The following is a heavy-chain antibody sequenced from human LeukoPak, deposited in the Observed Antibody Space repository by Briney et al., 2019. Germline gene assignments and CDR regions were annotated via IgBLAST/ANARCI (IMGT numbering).Heavy chain of an antibody. J-gene: IGHJ4*02. Sequence: GGSLRLSCAASGFTFSSYAMSWVRQAPGKGLEWVSVISSSGGSTYYADSVKDRFTISRDNSKNTFYLQMNSLKAADTAVYYCAKDGEYDPFDYWGQGTLVTVSS. CDR3: AKDGEYDPFDY. CDR1: GFTFSSYA. CDR2: ISSSGGST. D-gene: IGHD3-3*01. V-gene: IGHV3-23*01.